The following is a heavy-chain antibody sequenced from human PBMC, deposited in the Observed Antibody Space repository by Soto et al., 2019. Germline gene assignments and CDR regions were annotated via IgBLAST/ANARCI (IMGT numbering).Heavy chain of an antibody. CDR1: GFTFSDYY. D-gene: IGHD3-22*01. J-gene: IGHJ6*02. CDR3: ARYDSSGYYWPYYYYGMDV. Sequence: GGSLRLSCVASGFTFSDYYMNWVRQAPGKGLEWVSSISSSSSYIYYADSVKGRFTISRDNAKNSLYLQMNSLRAEDTAVYYCARYDSSGYYWPYYYYGMDVWGQGTTVTVSS. V-gene: IGHV3-21*01. CDR2: ISSSSSYI.